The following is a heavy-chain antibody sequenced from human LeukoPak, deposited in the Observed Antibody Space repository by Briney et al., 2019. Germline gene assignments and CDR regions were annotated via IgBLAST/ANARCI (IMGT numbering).Heavy chain of an antibody. V-gene: IGHV3-53*01. CDR1: GFTVSNNY. Sequence: HPGGSLRLSCAASGFTVSNNYMNWARQAPGKGLEWVSVIDSGGSTYYTDSVKGRFTISRDNLNNTLYLQMNSLRAEDTAVYYCATSGTWGQGTLVTVSS. CDR2: IDSGGST. D-gene: IGHD3-10*01. J-gene: IGHJ5*02. CDR3: ATSGT.